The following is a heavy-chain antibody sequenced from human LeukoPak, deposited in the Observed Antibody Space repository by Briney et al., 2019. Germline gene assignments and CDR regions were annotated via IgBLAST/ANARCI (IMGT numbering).Heavy chain of an antibody. CDR1: GFTFSNAW. Sequence: GGSLRLSCAASGFTFSNAWMSWVRQAPGKGLEWVGRIKSKTDGGTTDYAAPVKGRFTTSRDDSKNTLYLQMNSLKTEDTAVYYCTTRLLWFGELPNWFDPWGQGTLVTVSS. CDR3: TTRLLWFGELPNWFDP. V-gene: IGHV3-15*01. D-gene: IGHD3-10*01. J-gene: IGHJ5*02. CDR2: IKSKTDGGTT.